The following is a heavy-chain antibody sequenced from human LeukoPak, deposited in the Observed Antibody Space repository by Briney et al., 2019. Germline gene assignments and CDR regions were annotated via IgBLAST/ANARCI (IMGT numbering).Heavy chain of an antibody. D-gene: IGHD3-16*02. V-gene: IGHV3-30*03. CDR3: VRDPVFEYVWGTYRPDPYFDY. CDR1: GFIFGSHG. Sequence: GRSLRLSCAASGFIFGSHGMHWVRQAPGKGLEWLAGTSKDASHKHYADSVRGRFTISRDNSKRTLYLQMNGLTADDTAVYYCVRDPVFEYVWGTYRPDPYFDYWGQGVLVTVS. CDR2: TSKDASHK. J-gene: IGHJ4*02.